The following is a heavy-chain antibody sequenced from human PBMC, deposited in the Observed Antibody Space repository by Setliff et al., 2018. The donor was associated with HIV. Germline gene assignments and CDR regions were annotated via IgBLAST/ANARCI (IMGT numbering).Heavy chain of an antibody. J-gene: IGHJ2*01. V-gene: IGHV4-61*02. D-gene: IGHD3-3*01. Sequence: SETLSLTCTVSGGSISSGSYYWSWIRQPAGKGLEWIGRIYTSGSTNYNPSLKSRVTISVDTSKNQFSLKLSSVTAADTAVYYCARGSTIFGVATYWYFDLWGRGTLVTVSS. CDR2: IYTSGST. CDR3: ARGSTIFGVATYWYFDL. CDR1: GGSISSGSYY.